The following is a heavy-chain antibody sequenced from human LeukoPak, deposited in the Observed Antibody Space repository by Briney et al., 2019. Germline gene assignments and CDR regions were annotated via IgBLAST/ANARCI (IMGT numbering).Heavy chain of an antibody. J-gene: IGHJ5*02. CDR2: IYPVDSDT. CDR1: GYSFTSYW. Sequence: GESLKISCQGSGYSFTSYWIGWVRQMPGKGLEWMGIIYPVDSDTRYSPSFQGQVTISADKSISTAYLQWSSLKASDTARYYCARRGYCSGGSCYSNWFDAWGQGTLVTVSS. CDR3: ARRGYCSGGSCYSNWFDA. V-gene: IGHV5-51*01. D-gene: IGHD2-15*01.